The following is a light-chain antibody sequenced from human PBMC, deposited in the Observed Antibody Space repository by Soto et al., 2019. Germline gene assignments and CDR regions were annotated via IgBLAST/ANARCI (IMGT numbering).Light chain of an antibody. Sequence: DIVMTQSPLSLPVTPGEPASISCRSSQGLLHSNGYNYLDWYLQKRGQSPQLLIYLGSNRASGVPDRFSGSGSGTDFTLKISRVEAGDVEVYYCMQALQTPTFGRGTKLEIK. CDR1: QGLLHSNGYNY. J-gene: IGKJ2*01. V-gene: IGKV2-28*01. CDR2: LGS. CDR3: MQALQTPT.